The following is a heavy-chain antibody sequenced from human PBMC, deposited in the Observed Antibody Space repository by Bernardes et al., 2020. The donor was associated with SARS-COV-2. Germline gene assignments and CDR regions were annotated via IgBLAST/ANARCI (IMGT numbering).Heavy chain of an antibody. J-gene: IGHJ4*02. CDR2: INTDGSTT. CDR1: GFTFTSYW. D-gene: IGHD5-18*01. Sequence: GGSLRPSCAPSGFTFTSYWMHWVRQAPGKWLVWVSRINTDGSTTNYADSVKGRFTIHRDNAKNTLYLQMNSLRVEDTAVYYCARSRGDTYGHFDYWGQGTLVTVSS. V-gene: IGHV3-74*01. CDR3: ARSRGDTYGHFDY.